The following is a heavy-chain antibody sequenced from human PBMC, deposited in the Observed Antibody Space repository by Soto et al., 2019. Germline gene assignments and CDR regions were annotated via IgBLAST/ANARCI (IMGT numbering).Heavy chain of an antibody. J-gene: IGHJ3*02. CDR3: ARVKRQWLPDAFEI. V-gene: IGHV5-51*01. Sequence: GESLKISCKGSGYSFTSYWIGWVRQMPGKGLEWMGIIYPGDSDTRYSPSFQGQVTISADKSISTAYLQWSSLKASDTAMYHCARVKRQWLPDAFEIWGQGTMVSVSS. D-gene: IGHD6-19*01. CDR2: IYPGDSDT. CDR1: GYSFTSYW.